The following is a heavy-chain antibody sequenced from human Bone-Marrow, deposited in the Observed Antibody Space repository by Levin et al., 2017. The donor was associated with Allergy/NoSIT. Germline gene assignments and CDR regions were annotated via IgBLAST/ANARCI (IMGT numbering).Heavy chain of an antibody. D-gene: IGHD2-21*01. CDR3: TTEGKYVCDGGTCYVDF. V-gene: IGHV3-15*07. J-gene: IGHJ4*02. CDR2: IKSNFDGGTT. Sequence: GGSLRLSCVASGFSFSNTWMNWVRQAPGKGLEWVGHIKSNFDGGTTDYAAPVKDRFIISRDDSKSTLYLQMNSLKADDSAFYHCTTEGKYVCDGGTCYVDFWGQGTLVTVSS. CDR1: GFSFSNTW.